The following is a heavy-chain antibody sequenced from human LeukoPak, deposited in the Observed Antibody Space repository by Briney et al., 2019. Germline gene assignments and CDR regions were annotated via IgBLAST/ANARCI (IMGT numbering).Heavy chain of an antibody. CDR2: INSDGSST. Sequence: GGSLRLSCAASGFTFSSYWVHWVRQAPGKGLVWVSRINSDGSSTSYADSVKGRFTISRDNAKNTLYLQMNSLRAEDTAVYYCARGYCSSTSSPKDYHFDYWGQGTLVTVAS. CDR3: ARGYCSSTSSPKDYHFDY. J-gene: IGHJ4*02. D-gene: IGHD2-2*01. V-gene: IGHV3-74*01. CDR1: GFTFSSYW.